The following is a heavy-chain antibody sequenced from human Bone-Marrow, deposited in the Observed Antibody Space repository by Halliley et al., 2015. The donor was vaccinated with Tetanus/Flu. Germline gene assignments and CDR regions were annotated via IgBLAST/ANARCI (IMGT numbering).Heavy chain of an antibody. Sequence: IGFSYFPGNDYYHPSLKGRALISPDTSQSQFSLTLSSLTAADTAVYYCARTRGYIMAYNNFDSWGQGIQVTVSS. J-gene: IGHJ4*02. CDR2: SYFPGND. CDR3: ARTRGYIMAYNNFDS. V-gene: IGHV4-30-4*01. D-gene: IGHD5-12*01.